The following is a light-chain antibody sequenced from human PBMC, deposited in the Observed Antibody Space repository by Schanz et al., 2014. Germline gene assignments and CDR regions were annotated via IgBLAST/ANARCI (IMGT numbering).Light chain of an antibody. V-gene: IGLV1-47*02. J-gene: IGLJ3*02. CDR1: SPNIGINA. CDR2: SDN. CDR3: AAWDDSLSAWL. Sequence: QSVLTQPPSASGTPGQRVTISCSGGSPNIGINAVNWYQHFPGTAPKLLIYSDNQRPSGVPDRFFGSKSGASASLAISGLRSEDEAAYFCAAWDDSLSAWLFGGGTKVTVL.